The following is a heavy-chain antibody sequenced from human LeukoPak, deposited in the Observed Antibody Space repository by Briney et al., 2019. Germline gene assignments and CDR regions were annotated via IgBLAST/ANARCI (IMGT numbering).Heavy chain of an antibody. V-gene: IGHV3-30*02. Sequence: GGSLRLSCAASGFTFSSYGMHWVRQAPGKGLEWVAFIRYDGSNKYYADSVKGRFTISRDNSKNTLYLQMNSLRAEDTAVYYCARDHTVDGLVFDYWGQGILVTVSS. D-gene: IGHD6-19*01. CDR2: IRYDGSNK. CDR3: ARDHTVDGLVFDY. J-gene: IGHJ4*02. CDR1: GFTFSSYG.